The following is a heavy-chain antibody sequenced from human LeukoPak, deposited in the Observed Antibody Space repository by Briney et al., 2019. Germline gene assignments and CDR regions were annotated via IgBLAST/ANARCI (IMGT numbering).Heavy chain of an antibody. CDR2: ISYDGSNK. D-gene: IGHD6-19*01. CDR3: AKDRFGDGSGSFDY. V-gene: IGHV3-30*18. CDR1: GFTFSSYE. J-gene: IGHJ4*02. Sequence: PGGSLRLSCAASGFTFSSYEMNWVRQAPGKGLEWVAVISYDGSNKYYADSVRGRFTISRDNSKNTLYLQMNSLRAEDTAVYYCAKDRFGDGSGSFDYWGQGTLVTVSS.